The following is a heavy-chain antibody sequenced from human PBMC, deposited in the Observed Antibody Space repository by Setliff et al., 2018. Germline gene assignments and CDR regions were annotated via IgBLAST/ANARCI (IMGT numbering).Heavy chain of an antibody. CDR1: GDSISSSSYY. J-gene: IGHJ4*02. Sequence: SETLSLTCSVSGDSISSSSYYWGWIRQPPGKGLEWIGSINYSGITYYSPSLKSRVIISVDTAQNQFSLSLSSVTAADTAVYYCARTGTYRYFDYWGQGALVTVSS. V-gene: IGHV4-39*01. CDR3: ARTGTYRYFDY. CDR2: INYSGIT. D-gene: IGHD1-1*01.